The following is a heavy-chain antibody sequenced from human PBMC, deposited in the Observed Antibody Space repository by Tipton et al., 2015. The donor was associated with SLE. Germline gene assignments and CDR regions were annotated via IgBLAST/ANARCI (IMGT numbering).Heavy chain of an antibody. V-gene: IGHV4-59*01. J-gene: IGHJ4*03. CDR3: AGEGVTSNLGYFDY. D-gene: IGHD4/OR15-4a*01. CDR1: GGSISSYY. Sequence: TLSLTCTVSGGSISSYYWSWNRQSPGKGLEWIGFIHSSGSNDYNPSLKSRVTISIDTSKNQFSLKLSSVTAADTAVYYCAGEGVTSNLGYFDYWGQGTLVTVSS. CDR2: IHSSGSN.